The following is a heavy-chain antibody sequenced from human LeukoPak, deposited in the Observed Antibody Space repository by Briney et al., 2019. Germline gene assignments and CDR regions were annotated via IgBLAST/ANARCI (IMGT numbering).Heavy chain of an antibody. V-gene: IGHV3-30*18. Sequence: GGSLRLSCAASGFSFSSYGMNWLRQAPGKGLEWVAVISKDGSNKYYADSVKGRFTISRDNSKNTLYAQMNSLRDDDTAVYYCEKDGDKARSRNYDYWGQGTLVTVSS. J-gene: IGHJ4*02. CDR3: EKDGDKARSRNYDY. D-gene: IGHD2-2*01. CDR2: ISKDGSNK. CDR1: GFSFSSYG.